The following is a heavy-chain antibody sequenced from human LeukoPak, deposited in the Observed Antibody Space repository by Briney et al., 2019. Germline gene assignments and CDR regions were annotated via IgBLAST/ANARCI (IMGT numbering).Heavy chain of an antibody. CDR3: ARDSSSWLDYFDY. V-gene: IGHV4-4*02. J-gene: IGHJ4*02. D-gene: IGHD6-13*01. CDR1: GGSISSTNW. Sequence: PSETPSLTCAVSGGSISSTNWWSWVRQPPGMGLEWIGEIYHSGRTNYNPSLKSRVTISVDKSKNQFSLKLSPVTAADTAVYFCARDSSSWLDYFDYWGQGTLVTVSS. CDR2: IYHSGRT.